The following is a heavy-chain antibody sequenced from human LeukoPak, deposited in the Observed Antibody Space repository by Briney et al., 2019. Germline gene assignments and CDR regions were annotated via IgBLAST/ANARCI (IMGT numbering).Heavy chain of an antibody. D-gene: IGHD3-22*01. J-gene: IGHJ4*02. CDR3: ARDPVDYYDSSGNYVY. CDR2: INAGNGNT. Sequence: ASVKVSCKASGYTFTSYAMHWVRQAPGQRLEWMGWINAGNGNTKYSQKFQGRVTITRDTSASTAYMELSSLRSEDTAVYYCARDPVDYYDSSGNYVYWGQGTLVTVSS. CDR1: GYTFTSYA. V-gene: IGHV1-3*01.